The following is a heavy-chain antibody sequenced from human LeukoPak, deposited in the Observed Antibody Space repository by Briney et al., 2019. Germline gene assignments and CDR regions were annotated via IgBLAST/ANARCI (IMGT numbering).Heavy chain of an antibody. CDR1: AYTFTGYY. CDR3: ASEQTSRPSEYYFDY. V-gene: IGHV1-69*13. Sequence: ASVKVSCKASAYTFTGYYMHWVRQAPGQGLEWMGGIIPIFGTANYAQKFQGRVTITADESTSTAYMELSSLRSEDTAVYYCASEQTSRPSEYYFDYWGQGTLVTVSS. CDR2: IIPIFGTA. J-gene: IGHJ4*02.